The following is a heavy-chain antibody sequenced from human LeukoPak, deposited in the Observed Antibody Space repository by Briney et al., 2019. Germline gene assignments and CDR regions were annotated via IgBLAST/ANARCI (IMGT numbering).Heavy chain of an antibody. D-gene: IGHD2-15*01. CDR2: ISGSGGST. CDR1: GFTFSSYG. V-gene: IGHV3-23*01. J-gene: IGHJ4*02. Sequence: GGTLRLSCAASGFTFSSYGMSWVRQAPGKGLEWVSAISGSGGSTYYADSVKGRFTISRDNSTNTLYLQMNSLRAEDTAVYYCAKDSGYCSGGSCYYFDYWGQGTLVTVSS. CDR3: AKDSGYCSGGSCYYFDY.